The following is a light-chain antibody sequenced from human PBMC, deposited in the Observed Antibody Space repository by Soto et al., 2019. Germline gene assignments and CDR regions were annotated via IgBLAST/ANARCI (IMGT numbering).Light chain of an antibody. CDR1: QGINNY. V-gene: IGKV1-9*01. CDR3: QQLNSYPRS. CDR2: AAS. Sequence: DIQLTQSPSFLSASVGDRVTITCRASQGINNYLAWYQQRSGKAPKLLIYAASTLQSGVPSRFSGSGSGTEFTLTISSLQPEDFATYYCQQLNSYPRSFGGGTKVDIK. J-gene: IGKJ4*01.